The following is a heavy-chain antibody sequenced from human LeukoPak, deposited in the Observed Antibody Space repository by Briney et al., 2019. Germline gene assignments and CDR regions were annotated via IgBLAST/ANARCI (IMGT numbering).Heavy chain of an antibody. CDR3: ASRLPKDIAVAAYLVRTYYYYGTDV. V-gene: IGHV1-2*02. CDR2: INPNSGGT. D-gene: IGHD6-19*01. J-gene: IGHJ6*02. Sequence: GASVKVSCKASGYTFTGYYMHWVRQAPGQGLEWMGWINPNSGGTNYAQKFQGRVTMTRDTSISTAYMELSRLRSDDTAVYYCASRLPKDIAVAAYLVRTYYYYGTDVWGQGTTVTVSS. CDR1: GYTFTGYY.